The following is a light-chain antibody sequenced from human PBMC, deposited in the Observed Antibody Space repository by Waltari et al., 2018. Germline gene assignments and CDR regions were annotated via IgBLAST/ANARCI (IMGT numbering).Light chain of an antibody. CDR2: DAS. CDR3: QQRVSWPPLT. CDR1: QSISSY. V-gene: IGKV3-11*01. Sequence: EIVLTQSPATLSLSPGERVTLSCRASQSISSYLAWYQQKPGQAPRLLIYDASNRATGIPVRFSGSGSGTDFTLTISSLEPEDFAVYYCQQRVSWPPLTFGGGTKVEIK. J-gene: IGKJ4*01.